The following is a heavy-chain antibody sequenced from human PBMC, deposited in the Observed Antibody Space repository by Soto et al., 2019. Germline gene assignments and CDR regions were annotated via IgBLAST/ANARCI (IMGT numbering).Heavy chain of an antibody. Sequence: SVKVSCKASGFTFTSSAVQWVRQARGQRLEWIGWIVVGSGNTNYAQKFQERVTITRDMSTSTAYMELSSLRSEDTAVYYCAAAAWAGTTSFDPWGQGTLVTVSS. J-gene: IGHJ5*02. CDR2: IVVGSGNT. D-gene: IGHD1-7*01. V-gene: IGHV1-58*01. CDR1: GFTFTSSA. CDR3: AAAAWAGTTSFDP.